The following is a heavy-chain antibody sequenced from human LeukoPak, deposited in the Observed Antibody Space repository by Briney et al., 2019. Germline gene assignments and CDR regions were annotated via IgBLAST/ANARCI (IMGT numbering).Heavy chain of an antibody. V-gene: IGHV3-23*01. Sequence: GGSLRLSCAASGFTFSSYAMSWVRQAPGKGLEWVSAISGSGGSTYYADSVKGRFTISRDNSKNTLYLQMNSLRAEDTAVYYCARTPGATTFYYYGMDVWGQGTTVTVSS. CDR3: ARTPGATTFYYYGMDV. CDR1: GFTFSSYA. D-gene: IGHD1-26*01. J-gene: IGHJ6*02. CDR2: ISGSGGST.